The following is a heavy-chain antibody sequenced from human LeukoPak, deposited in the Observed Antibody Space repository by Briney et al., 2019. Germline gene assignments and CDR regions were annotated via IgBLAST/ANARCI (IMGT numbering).Heavy chain of an antibody. CDR3: ARPATIDSNGYYGFDY. D-gene: IGHD3-22*01. V-gene: IGHV1-2*02. CDR1: GYTFTGYY. CDR2: INPNSGGT. Sequence: ASVKVSCKASGYTFTGYYMHWVRQAPGQGLEWMGWINPNSGGTNYAQKFQGRVTMTRDTSISTAYMELSRLRSDDTAVYYCARPATIDSNGYYGFDYWGQGTLVTVSS. J-gene: IGHJ4*02.